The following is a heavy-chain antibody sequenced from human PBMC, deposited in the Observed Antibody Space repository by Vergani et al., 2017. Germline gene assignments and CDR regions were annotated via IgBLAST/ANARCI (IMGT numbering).Heavy chain of an antibody. CDR2: IIPIFGTA. Sequence: QVQLVQSGAEVKKPGSSVKVSCKASGGTFSSYAISWVRQAPGQGLEWMGGIIPIFGTANYAQKFQGRVTITADEATSTAYMELSSLRSEVTAVYYCAVGDCSSASCYGLVGYYYYYMDVWGKGTTVTVSS. V-gene: IGHV1-69*01. D-gene: IGHD2-2*01. CDR3: AVGDCSSASCYGLVGYYYYYMDV. J-gene: IGHJ6*03. CDR1: GGTFSSYA.